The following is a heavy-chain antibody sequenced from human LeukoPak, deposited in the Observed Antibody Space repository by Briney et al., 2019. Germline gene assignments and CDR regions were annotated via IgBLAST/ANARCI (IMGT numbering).Heavy chain of an antibody. CDR1: GFTFSSYS. D-gene: IGHD6-13*01. CDR2: ISSSSSTI. J-gene: IGHJ3*02. Sequence: GGSLRLSCAASGFTFSSYSMNWVRQAPGKGLEWVSYISSSSSTIYYADSVKGRFTISRDNAKNSPYLQMNSLRAEDTAVYYCARAPRSSHIAFDIWGQGTMVTVSS. V-gene: IGHV3-48*04. CDR3: ARAPRSSHIAFDI.